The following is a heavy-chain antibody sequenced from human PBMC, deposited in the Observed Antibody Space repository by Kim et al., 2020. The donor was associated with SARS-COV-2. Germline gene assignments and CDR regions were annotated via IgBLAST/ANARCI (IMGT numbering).Heavy chain of an antibody. Sequence: SVKVSCKASGGTFSSYAISWVRQAPGQGLEWMGGIIPIFGTANYAQKFQGRVTITADESTSTAYMELSSLRSEDTAVYYCARNRITIYYGDYYYFDYWGQGTLVTVSS. CDR1: GGTFSSYA. D-gene: IGHD4-17*01. J-gene: IGHJ4*02. CDR3: ARNRITIYYGDYYYFDY. CDR2: IIPIFGTA. V-gene: IGHV1-69*13.